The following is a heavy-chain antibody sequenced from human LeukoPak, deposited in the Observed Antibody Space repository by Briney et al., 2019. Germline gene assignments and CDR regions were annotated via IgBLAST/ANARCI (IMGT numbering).Heavy chain of an antibody. CDR3: ARDDSSGWYGKIDY. CDR1: GGSFSDYY. V-gene: IGHV4-34*01. Sequence: PSETLSLTCAVYGGSFSDYYWSWIRQPPGKGLEWIGEINHSGSTNYNPSLKSRVTISVDTSKNQFSLKLSSVTAADTAVYYCARDDSSGWYGKIDYWGQGTLVTVSS. CDR2: INHSGST. D-gene: IGHD6-19*01. J-gene: IGHJ4*02.